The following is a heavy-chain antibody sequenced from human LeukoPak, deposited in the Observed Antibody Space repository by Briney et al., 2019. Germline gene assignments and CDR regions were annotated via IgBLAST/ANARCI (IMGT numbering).Heavy chain of an antibody. Sequence: SETLSLTCAVYGGSFSGYYWSWIRQPPGKGLEWIGEINHSGSTNYDPSLKSRVTISVDTSKNQFSLKLSSVTAADTAVYYCARVTYDYVWGSYRREYYFDYWGQGTLVTVSS. V-gene: IGHV4-34*01. CDR1: GGSFSGYY. CDR2: INHSGST. D-gene: IGHD3-16*02. J-gene: IGHJ4*02. CDR3: ARVTYDYVWGSYRREYYFDY.